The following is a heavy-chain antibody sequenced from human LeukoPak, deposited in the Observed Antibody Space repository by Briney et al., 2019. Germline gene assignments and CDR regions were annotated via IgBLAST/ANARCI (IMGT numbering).Heavy chain of an antibody. D-gene: IGHD2-21*01. Sequence: SQTLSLTCAVSGGSISSGGYSWSWIRQPPGKGLEWIGYIYHSGSTYYNPSLKSRVTISVDRSKNQFSLKLSSVTAADTAVFYRAGDSIRDAFDIWGQGTMVTVSS. CDR3: AGDSIRDAFDI. CDR1: GGSISSGGYS. CDR2: IYHSGST. J-gene: IGHJ3*02. V-gene: IGHV4-30-2*01.